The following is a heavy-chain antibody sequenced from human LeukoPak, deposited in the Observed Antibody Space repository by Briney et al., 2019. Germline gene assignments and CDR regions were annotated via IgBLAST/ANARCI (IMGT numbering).Heavy chain of an antibody. J-gene: IGHJ4*02. D-gene: IGHD3-22*01. V-gene: IGHV1-24*01. CDR2: FDPEDGET. CDR3: ATATYDSSGYYFDY. Sequence: GASVKVSCKVSGYTLTELSMHWVRQAPGKGLEWMGGFDPEDGETIYAQKFQGRVTMTEDTSTDTAYMELSSLRSEDTAVYYCATATYDSSGYYFDYWGQGTLVTVSS. CDR1: GYTLTELS.